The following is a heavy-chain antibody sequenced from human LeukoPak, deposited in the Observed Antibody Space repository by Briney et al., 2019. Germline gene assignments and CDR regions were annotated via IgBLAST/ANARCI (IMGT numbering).Heavy chain of an antibody. V-gene: IGHV1-24*01. Sequence: ASVKVSCKVSGYTLTELSMHWVRQAPGKGLEWMGGFDPEDGETIYAQKFQGRVTITEDTSTDTAYMELRSLRSEDTAVYYCAAASSQLISYSGYAPFDYWGQGTLVTVSS. CDR2: FDPEDGET. CDR1: GYTLTELS. CDR3: AAASSQLISYSGYAPFDY. D-gene: IGHD5-12*01. J-gene: IGHJ4*02.